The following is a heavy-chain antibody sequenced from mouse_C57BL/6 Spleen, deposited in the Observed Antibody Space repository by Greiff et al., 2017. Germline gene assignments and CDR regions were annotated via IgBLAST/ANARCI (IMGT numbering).Heavy chain of an antibody. CDR2: IYPGDGDT. D-gene: IGHD1-1*01. Sequence: VKLMESGPELVKPGASVKISCKASGYAFSSSWMNWVKQRPGKGLEWIGRIYPGDGDTNYNGKFKGKATLTADKSSSTAYMQLSSLTSEDSAVYFCARGGYYGSTDYWGQGTTLTVSS. J-gene: IGHJ2*01. V-gene: IGHV1-82*01. CDR1: GYAFSSSW. CDR3: ARGGYYGSTDY.